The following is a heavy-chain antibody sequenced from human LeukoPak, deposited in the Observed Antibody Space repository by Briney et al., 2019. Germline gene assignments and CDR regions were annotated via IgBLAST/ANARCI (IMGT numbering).Heavy chain of an antibody. D-gene: IGHD3-3*01. CDR2: ISHSGDTT. Sequence: PGGSLRLSCAASGFTLTTYTMIWVRQAPEKGLEWVSIISHSGDTTHYADSVKGRFTISRDNSKNTLYLQMNSLRAEDTAVYYCAKDLWGGPLGSWGQGTLVTVSS. CDR1: GFTLTTYT. V-gene: IGHV3-23*01. CDR3: AKDLWGGPLGS. J-gene: IGHJ5*02.